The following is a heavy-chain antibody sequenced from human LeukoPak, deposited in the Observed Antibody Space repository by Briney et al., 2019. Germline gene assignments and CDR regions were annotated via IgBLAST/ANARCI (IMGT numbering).Heavy chain of an antibody. CDR1: GFTFGDYV. J-gene: IGHJ3*02. D-gene: IGHD3-16*02. V-gene: IGHV3-23*01. CDR2: ISKSGGDT. Sequence: GRSLRLSCAASGFTFGDYVMSWVRQAPGKGPEWVSSISKSGGDTSYADSVKGRFTISRDNSENTLDLQMISLRAEDTAVYFCAKCDYDYVWGNYRYYAFDIWGQGTRVIVSS. CDR3: AKCDYDYVWGNYRYYAFDI.